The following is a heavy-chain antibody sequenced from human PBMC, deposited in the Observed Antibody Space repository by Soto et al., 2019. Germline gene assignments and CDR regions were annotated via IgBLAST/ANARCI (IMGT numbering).Heavy chain of an antibody. D-gene: IGHD3-22*01. CDR3: ARQAYDTSGYRYFDF. V-gene: IGHV5-51*01. CDR1: GFSFTSHW. J-gene: IGHJ4*02. CDR2: IYPYDSDT. Sequence: PGESLKISCQTSGFSFTSHWIAWVRQMPGKGLEWMGIIYPYDSDTRYSPSFQGQVTISADKSIGAAYLQWSSLRASDTAIYFCARQAYDTSGYRYFDFWGQGTLVTVPQ.